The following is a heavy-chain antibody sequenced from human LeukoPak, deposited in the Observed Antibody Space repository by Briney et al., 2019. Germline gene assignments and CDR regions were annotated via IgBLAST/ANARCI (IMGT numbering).Heavy chain of an antibody. V-gene: IGHV3-7*03. Sequence: PGGSLRLSCAASGFTFYSYWMSWVRQAPGKGLEWVANIKHDGSERYYGESVKGRFSISRDNAKNSLYLQMNSLRAEDTAVYYCANEIRPNDYWGQGTQATVSS. D-gene: IGHD4-17*01. J-gene: IGHJ4*02. CDR2: IKHDGSER. CDR3: ANEIRPNDY. CDR1: GFTFYSYW.